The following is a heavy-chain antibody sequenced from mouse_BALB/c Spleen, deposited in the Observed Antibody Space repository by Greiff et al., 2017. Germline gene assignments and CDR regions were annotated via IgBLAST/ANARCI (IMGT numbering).Heavy chain of an antibody. D-gene: IGHD2-2*01. J-gene: IGHJ4*01. CDR3: ARGYPYYAMDY. V-gene: IGHV1S29*02. CDR2: IYPYNGGT. Sequence: VQLQQSGPELVKPGASVKISCKASGYTFTDYNMHWVKQSHGKSLEWIGYIYPYNGGTGYNQKFKSKATLTVDNSSSTAYMELRSLTSEDSAVYYCARGYPYYAMDYWGQGTSVTVSS. CDR1: GYTFTDYN.